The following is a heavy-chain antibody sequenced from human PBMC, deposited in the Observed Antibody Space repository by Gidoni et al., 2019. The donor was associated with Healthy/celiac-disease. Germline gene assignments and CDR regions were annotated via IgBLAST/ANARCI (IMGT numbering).Heavy chain of an antibody. CDR2: IKHSGST. D-gene: IGHD6-19*01. CDR1: GGSFSGYY. J-gene: IGHJ4*02. Sequence: QVQLQQWGAGLLTPSETLSLTCAVYGGSFSGYYWSWIRKPPGKGLEWIGEIKHSGSTNYNPSLKSRVTISVDTSKNQFSLKLSSVTAADPAVYYCARGSKAGRFRYFDYWGQGTLVTVSS. V-gene: IGHV4-34*01. CDR3: ARGSKAGRFRYFDY.